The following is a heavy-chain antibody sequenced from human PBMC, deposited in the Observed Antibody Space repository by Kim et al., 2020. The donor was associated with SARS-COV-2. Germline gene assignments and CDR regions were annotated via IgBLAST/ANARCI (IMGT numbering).Heavy chain of an antibody. CDR1: GYTFTSHF. CDR2: INPSDGST. J-gene: IGHJ4*02. CDR3: ARETGATDF. D-gene: IGHD1-26*01. Sequence: ASVKVSCKASGYTFTSHFMHWVRQAPGQGLESMGIINPSDGSTRYAQKFQGRVTMTRDTSTSTVYMELSSLTSEDTAVYYCARETGATDFWGQGTLVTVSS. V-gene: IGHV1-46*01.